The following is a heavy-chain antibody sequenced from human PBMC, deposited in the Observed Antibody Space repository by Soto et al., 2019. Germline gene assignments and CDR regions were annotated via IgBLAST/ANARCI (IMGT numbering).Heavy chain of an antibody. V-gene: IGHV3-66*01. CDR2: ISSGGSQ. CDR1: GFTVSNLY. CDR3: ASDTLGGAYDFWH. D-gene: IGHD3-3*01. Sequence: EVQLVESGGGLVQPGGSLRLSCAASGFTVSNLYMTWVRQAPGKGLEWVSVISSGGSQYYADSVKGRLTISRDNSKSTVYLQMNSLRAGDTAIYYCASDTLGGAYDFWHGGQGTLVTVSS. J-gene: IGHJ4*02.